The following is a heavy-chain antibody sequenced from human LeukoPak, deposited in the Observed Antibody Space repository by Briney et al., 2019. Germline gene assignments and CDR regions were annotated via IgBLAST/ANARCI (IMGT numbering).Heavy chain of an antibody. CDR2: FYDSGNT. V-gene: IGHV4-59*08. CDR3: ARVGEGYCSGGSCYSGGGYFDY. Sequence: SETLSLTCTVSGGSISSYYWSWIRQPPGKGLEWIGYFYDSGNTNYNPSLKSRVTISAETSKNQVSLRLTSLTAADTAVYYCARVGEGYCSGGSCYSGGGYFDYWGQGTLVTVSS. D-gene: IGHD2-15*01. CDR1: GGSISSYY. J-gene: IGHJ4*02.